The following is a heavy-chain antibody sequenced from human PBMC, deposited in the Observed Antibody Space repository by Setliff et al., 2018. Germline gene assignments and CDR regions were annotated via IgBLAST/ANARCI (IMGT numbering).Heavy chain of an antibody. CDR1: GASITNINYY. CDR3: ARDRTYYGSGTYTRWFDY. V-gene: IGHV4-39*02. Sequence: SETLSLTCTVSGASITNINYYWGLIRQPPGKGLEWIGSIFYSGRTFYNPSLKSRVTISVDTSKNQFSLTLSSVTAADTAVYYCARDRTYYGSGTYTRWFDYWGQGTLVTVSS. CDR2: IFYSGRT. J-gene: IGHJ4*02. D-gene: IGHD3-10*01.